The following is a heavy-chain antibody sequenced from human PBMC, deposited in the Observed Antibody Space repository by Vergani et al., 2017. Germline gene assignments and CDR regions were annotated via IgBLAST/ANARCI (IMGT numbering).Heavy chain of an antibody. V-gene: IGHV4-34*01. CDR3: ARGLGDIVVVPAPYNWFDP. D-gene: IGHD2-2*01. Sequence: QVQLQQWGAGLLKPSETLSLTCAVYGGSFSGYYWSWIRQPPGKGLEWIGEINHSGSTNYNPSLKSRVTISVDTSKNPFSLKLSSVTAADTAVYYCARGLGDIVVVPAPYNWFDPGGQGTLVTVSS. CDR1: GGSFSGYY. J-gene: IGHJ5*02. CDR2: INHSGST.